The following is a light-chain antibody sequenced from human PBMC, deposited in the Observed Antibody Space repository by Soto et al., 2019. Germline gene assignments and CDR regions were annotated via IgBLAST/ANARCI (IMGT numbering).Light chain of an antibody. J-gene: IGLJ2*01. CDR1: ISDFVIYNY. V-gene: IGLV2-14*01. Sequence: QSALTQPASVSGSPGQSITISCTGTISDFVIYNYVSWYQQHPGKAPKLMLYGVSNRPSGVSNRFSGSKSGNTASLTISGLQAEDEADYYCLLFYGGAQIFGAGTKLTVL. CDR2: GVS. CDR3: LLFYGGAQI.